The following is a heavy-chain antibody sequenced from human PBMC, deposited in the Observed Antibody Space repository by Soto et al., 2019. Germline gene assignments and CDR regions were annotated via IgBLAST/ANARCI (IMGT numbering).Heavy chain of an antibody. CDR2: MNADGSSA. D-gene: IGHD1-20*01. CDR3: ARDLTGLVLDY. Sequence: EVQLVESGGGLVKPGGSLRLSCAASGFTFSSYWMHWVRQAPGKELVWVSRMNADGSSASYADAVKGRFSISRDNAKNTLYLHMISLRAEDTAVYYCARDLTGLVLDYWGQGTLVTVSS. V-gene: IGHV3-74*01. J-gene: IGHJ4*02. CDR1: GFTFSSYW.